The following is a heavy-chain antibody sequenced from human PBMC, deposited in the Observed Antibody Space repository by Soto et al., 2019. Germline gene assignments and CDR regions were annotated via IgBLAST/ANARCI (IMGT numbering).Heavy chain of an antibody. CDR1: GFTVSSNY. CDR2: IYSGGST. Sequence: XGSLLLSCADSGFTVSSNYMSWVRQAPGKGLEWVSVIYSGGSTYYADSVKGRFTISRDNSKNTLYLQMNSLRAEDTAVYYCASSGSGSYYLSGWGQGTLVTVSS. V-gene: IGHV3-53*01. CDR3: ASSGSGSYYLSG. D-gene: IGHD3-10*01. J-gene: IGHJ4*02.